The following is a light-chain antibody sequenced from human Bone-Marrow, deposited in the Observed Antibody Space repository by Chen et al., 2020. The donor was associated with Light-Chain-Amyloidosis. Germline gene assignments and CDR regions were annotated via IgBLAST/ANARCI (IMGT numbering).Light chain of an antibody. J-gene: IGLJ2*01. CDR1: DLPTKY. V-gene: IGLV3-25*03. CDR2: RDT. Sequence: SYELTQPPSVSVSPGQPASITCSGDDLPTKYAYWYQQTPGQAPVLVIHRDTERPSGISERFSGSSAGTTATLTISGVQAEDEADYHCQSADSSGTYEVIFGGGTKLTVL. CDR3: QSADSSGTYEVI.